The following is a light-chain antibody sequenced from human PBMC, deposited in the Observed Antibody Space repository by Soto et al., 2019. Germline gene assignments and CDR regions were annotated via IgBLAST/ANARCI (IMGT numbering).Light chain of an antibody. J-gene: IGKJ1*01. Sequence: DIQVNQTPYSLSASFGDRVTITFRARQGITNYLAWDQQKPGKVPKLLIYGASNLQSGVPSRFSGSGSGTDFTLTISILQPADVATYYGQNYNSVLRTCGQGTKVDIK. CDR2: GAS. V-gene: IGKV1-27*01. CDR1: QGITNY. CDR3: QNYNSVLRT.